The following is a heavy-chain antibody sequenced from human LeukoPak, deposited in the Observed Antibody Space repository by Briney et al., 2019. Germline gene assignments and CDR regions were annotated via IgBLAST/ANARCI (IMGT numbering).Heavy chain of an antibody. CDR2: INPSGGST. CDR1: GYTFTRYY. Sequence: ASVKVSCKTSGYTFTRYYMHWVRQAPGQGLEWMGIINPSGGSTTYAQKFQGRVTMTRDTSTSTVYMELSSLRSEDTALYYCARGDVLDSSVYNWFDPWGQGTLVIVSS. D-gene: IGHD3-22*01. CDR3: ARGDVLDSSVYNWFDP. J-gene: IGHJ5*02. V-gene: IGHV1-46*01.